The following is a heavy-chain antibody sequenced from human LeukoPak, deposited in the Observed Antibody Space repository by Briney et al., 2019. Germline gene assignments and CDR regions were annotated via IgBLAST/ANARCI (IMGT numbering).Heavy chain of an antibody. V-gene: IGHV1-69*05. CDR1: GGTFSSYA. Sequence: SVKVSCKASGGTFSSYAISWVRQAPGQGLEWMGGIIPIFGTANYAQKFQGRVTITTDESTSTAYMELSSLRSEDTAVYYCAEGAHYYDSSGLEYWGQGTLVAVSS. CDR2: IIPIFGTA. CDR3: AEGAHYYDSSGLEY. J-gene: IGHJ4*02. D-gene: IGHD3-22*01.